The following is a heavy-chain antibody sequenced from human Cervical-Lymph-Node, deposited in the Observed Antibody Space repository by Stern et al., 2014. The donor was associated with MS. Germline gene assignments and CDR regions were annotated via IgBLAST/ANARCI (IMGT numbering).Heavy chain of an antibody. CDR3: ARESIVGTVEY. V-gene: IGHV4-31*03. CDR2: VYCVGST. CDR1: GGTISRVGSY. Sequence: LVESGPRLLKPSQTLSLTCTVSGGTISRVGSYWSWIRQHPEKGLERCVLVYCVGSTVYTPALMSRVSILVDASRSPFSLRLTSVTAADTAVYYCARESIVGTVEYWGQGTPVTVSS. J-gene: IGHJ4*02. D-gene: IGHD1-26*01.